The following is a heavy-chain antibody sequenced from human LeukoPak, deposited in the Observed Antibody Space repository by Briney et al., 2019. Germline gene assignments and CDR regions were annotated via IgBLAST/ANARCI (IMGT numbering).Heavy chain of an antibody. CDR1: GFAFSSYA. CDR2: IRYDGSNK. D-gene: IGHD5-24*01. V-gene: IGHV3-30*02. Sequence: GGSLRLSCAASGFAFSSYAMSWVRQAPGKGLEWVAFIRYDGSNKYYVDSVKGRFTISRDNSKNTLFLQMNSLRAEDTAVYYCAKRDGFLYYFDYWGQGTLVTVSS. CDR3: AKRDGFLYYFDY. J-gene: IGHJ4*02.